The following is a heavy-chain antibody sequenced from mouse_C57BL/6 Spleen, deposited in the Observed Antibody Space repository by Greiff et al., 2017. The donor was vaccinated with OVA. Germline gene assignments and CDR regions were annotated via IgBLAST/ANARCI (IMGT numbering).Heavy chain of an antibody. Sequence: VQLQQSGPGLVQPSQSLSITCTVSGFSLTSYGVHWVRQSPGKGLEWLGVIWRGGSTDYNAAFISRLSITKDNSKSQVFFKMNSLQADDTAIYYCANYDGYYVDAMDYWGQGTSVTVSS. CDR3: ANYDGYYVDAMDY. D-gene: IGHD2-3*01. V-gene: IGHV2-5*01. CDR1: GFSLTSYG. CDR2: IWRGGST. J-gene: IGHJ4*01.